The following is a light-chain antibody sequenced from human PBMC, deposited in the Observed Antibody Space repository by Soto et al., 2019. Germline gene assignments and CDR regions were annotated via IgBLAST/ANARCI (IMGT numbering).Light chain of an antibody. J-gene: IGKJ4*01. Sequence: MTQSPATLSVSQGARATLSCRASQGFSSNLAWYQQKPGRAPRLLMYDASTRDSGVPSRFSGSGSGTDFILTISRLQPEDSATYYCQQYGSSPLTFGGGTKVDIK. CDR3: QQYGSSPLT. CDR1: QGFSSN. CDR2: DAS. V-gene: IGKV3-15*01.